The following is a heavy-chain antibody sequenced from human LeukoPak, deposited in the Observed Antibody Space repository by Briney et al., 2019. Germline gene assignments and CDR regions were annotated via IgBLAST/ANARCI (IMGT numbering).Heavy chain of an antibody. J-gene: IGHJ5*01. CDR1: GFVFSASY. CDR3: VRGGTYWTVS. Sequence: LAGGSLRLSCAASGFVFSASYMSWVRQAPGKGLEWVATIKPDGSEKYHVDSVSGRFTISRDNTNDSLFLQMNSLRVDDTAVYYCVRGGTYWTVSWGQGTLVNVS. CDR2: IKPDGSEK. V-gene: IGHV3-7*01.